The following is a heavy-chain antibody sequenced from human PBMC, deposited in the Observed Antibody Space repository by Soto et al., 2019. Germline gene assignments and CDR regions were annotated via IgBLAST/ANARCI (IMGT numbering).Heavy chain of an antibody. D-gene: IGHD3-3*01. J-gene: IGHJ4*02. CDR1: GGSISSSSDY. V-gene: IGHV4-39*01. Sequence: SETLSLTCTVSGGSISSSSDYWGWIRQPPGKGLEWIGSIYYSGSTYYNPSLKSRVTISVDTSKNQFSLKLSSVTAADTAVYYCARVVGSYDFWSGYYAVDYWGQGTLVTVSS. CDR2: IYYSGST. CDR3: ARVVGSYDFWSGYYAVDY.